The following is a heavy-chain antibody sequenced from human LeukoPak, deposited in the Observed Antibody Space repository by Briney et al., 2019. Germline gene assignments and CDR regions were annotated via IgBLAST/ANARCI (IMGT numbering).Heavy chain of an antibody. D-gene: IGHD2-15*01. CDR1: GFTFSSYA. CDR2: ISGSGGST. V-gene: IGHV3-23*01. CDR3: AKDGYCSAGSCFSANDAFDI. Sequence: GGSLRLSCAASGFTFSSYAMSWVRQAPGKGLEWVSAISGSGGSTYYADSVKGRFTISRDNSKNSLYLQMNSLRAEDTAVYYCAKDGYCSAGSCFSANDAFDIWGQGKMVTVSS. J-gene: IGHJ3*02.